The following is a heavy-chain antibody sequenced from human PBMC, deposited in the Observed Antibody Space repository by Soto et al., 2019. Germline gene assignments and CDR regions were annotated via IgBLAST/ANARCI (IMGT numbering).Heavy chain of an antibody. CDR3: ARSTVTTFPHFDY. D-gene: IGHD4-17*01. CDR2: INPNSGGT. CDR1: GYTFTGYY. V-gene: IGHV1-2*04. J-gene: IGHJ4*02. Sequence: ASVKVSCKASGYTFTGYYMHWVRQAPGQGLEWMGWINPNSGGTNYAQKFQGWVTMTRDTSISTAYMELSRLRSDDTAVYYCARSTVTTFPHFDYWGQGTLVTVSS.